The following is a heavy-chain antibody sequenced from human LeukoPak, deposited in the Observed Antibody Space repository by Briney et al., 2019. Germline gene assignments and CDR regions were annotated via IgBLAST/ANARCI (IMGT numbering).Heavy chain of an antibody. J-gene: IGHJ4*02. CDR3: ARQSSSLGPFGY. CDR2: IYPGDSDT. Sequence: GESLKISCNLSGYIFTNYWIGWVRQVPGKGPEWMGIIYPGDSDTKYSPSFQGQVTISADKSITTAYLQWSSLKASDTALYYCARQSSSLGPFGYWGQGTLVTVSS. D-gene: IGHD3-10*01. CDR1: GYIFTNYW. V-gene: IGHV5-51*01.